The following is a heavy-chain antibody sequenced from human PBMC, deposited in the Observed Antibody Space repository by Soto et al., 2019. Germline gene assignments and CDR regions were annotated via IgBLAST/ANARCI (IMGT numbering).Heavy chain of an antibody. CDR1: GFTFSTYA. D-gene: IGHD1-26*01. V-gene: IGHV3-64*01. Sequence: GGSLRLSSAASGFTFSTYALHWVRQAPGKGLEYVSVISGNGDSTYYANSVKGRFTISRDNSENTLYLQMGSLRAEDMAVYYYARSVGIYSGYFDYWGQGTLVTVSS. J-gene: IGHJ4*02. CDR3: ARSVGIYSGYFDY. CDR2: ISGNGDST.